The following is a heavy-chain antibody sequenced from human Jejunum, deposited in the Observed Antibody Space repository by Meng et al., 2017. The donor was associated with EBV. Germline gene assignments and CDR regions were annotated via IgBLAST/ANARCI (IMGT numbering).Heavy chain of an antibody. CDR2: IDHSGST. Sequence: QVQLQESGPGLVQPSGXLSLTCTVSGGSINSKNWWHWVRQAPGKGLEWIGEIDHSGSTHYNPSLKSRVTISLGTSMNQFSLELTSPTAADTAVYYCARDSQYLARGYFDYWGPGALVTVSS. D-gene: IGHD2/OR15-2a*01. V-gene: IGHV4-4*02. CDR3: ARDSQYLARGYFDY. CDR1: GGSINSKNW. J-gene: IGHJ4*02.